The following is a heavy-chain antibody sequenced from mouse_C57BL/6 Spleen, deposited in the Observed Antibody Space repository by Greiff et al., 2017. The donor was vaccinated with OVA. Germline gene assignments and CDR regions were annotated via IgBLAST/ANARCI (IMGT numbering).Heavy chain of an antibody. V-gene: IGHV3-6*01. CDR2: ISSDGSN. D-gene: IGHD1-1*01. CDR3: AREGVTTVALDY. Sequence: EVQLQESGPGLVKPSQSLSLTCSVTGYSITSGYYWNWIRQFPGNKLEWMGYISSDGSNNYNPSLKNRISITRDTSTDQFFLQLNSVTTEDTATYYCAREGVTTVALDYWGQGTTLTVSS. CDR1: GYSITSGYY. J-gene: IGHJ2*01.